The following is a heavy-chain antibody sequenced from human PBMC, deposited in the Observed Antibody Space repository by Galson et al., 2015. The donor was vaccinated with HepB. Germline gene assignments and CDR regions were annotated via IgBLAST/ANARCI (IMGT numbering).Heavy chain of an antibody. CDR1: GGPFSSYA. CDR3: ASSPRTIVVVPAATEAFDI. J-gene: IGHJ3*02. D-gene: IGHD2-2*01. V-gene: IGHV1-69*01. CDR2: IIPIFGTA. Sequence: SVTASCQASGGPFSSYAISWVRQAPGQGLEWMGGIIPIFGTATYAQKFQGRVTITADESTSTAYMELSSLRSEDTAVYYCASSPRTIVVVPAATEAFDIWGQGTMVTVSS.